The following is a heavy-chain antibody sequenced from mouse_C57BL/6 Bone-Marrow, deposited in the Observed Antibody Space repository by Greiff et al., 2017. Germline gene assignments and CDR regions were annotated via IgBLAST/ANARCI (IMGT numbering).Heavy chain of an antibody. J-gene: IGHJ1*03. CDR2: IFPGSGST. D-gene: IGHD1-1*01. Sequence: VKLVESGPELVKPGASVKISCKASGYTFTDYYINWVKQRPGQGLEWIGWIFPGSGSTYYNEKFKGKATLTVDKSSSTAYMLLSSLTSEDSAVYFCARYYYGSSYGYFDVWGTGTTVTVSS. V-gene: IGHV1-75*01. CDR1: GYTFTDYY. CDR3: ARYYYGSSYGYFDV.